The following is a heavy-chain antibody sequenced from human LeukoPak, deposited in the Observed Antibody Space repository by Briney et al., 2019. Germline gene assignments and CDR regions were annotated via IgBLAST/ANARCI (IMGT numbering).Heavy chain of an antibody. V-gene: IGHV3-21*01. J-gene: IGHJ5*02. CDR3: ARGYCSGGSCYWNWFDP. CDR2: ISTSGSDI. D-gene: IGHD2-15*01. Sequence: GGSLRLSCAASGFIFSDYSMSWVRQAPGQRPEWVSSISTSGSDIYYGDSVKGRFTISRDNAKNSLYLQMNSLRADDTAVYYCARGYCSGGSCYWNWFDPWGQGTLVTVSS. CDR1: GFIFSDYS.